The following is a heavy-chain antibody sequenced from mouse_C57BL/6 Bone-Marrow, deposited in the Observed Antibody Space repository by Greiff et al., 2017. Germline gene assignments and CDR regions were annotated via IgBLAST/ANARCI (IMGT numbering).Heavy chain of an antibody. J-gene: IGHJ1*03. CDR3: ARFYYWYFDV. CDR2: ISSGGSYT. Sequence: QLVESGGDLVKPGGSLKLSCAASGFTFSSYGMSWVRQTPDKRLEWVATISSGGSYTYYPDSVKGRFPISRDNAKNTLYLQMSSLKSEDTAMYYCARFYYWYFDVWGTGTTVTVSS. V-gene: IGHV5-6*01. CDR1: GFTFSSYG.